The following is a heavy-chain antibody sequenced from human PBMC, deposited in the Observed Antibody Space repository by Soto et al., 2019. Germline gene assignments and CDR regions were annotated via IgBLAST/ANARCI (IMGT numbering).Heavy chain of an antibody. D-gene: IGHD6-13*01. Sequence: PSETLSLTCTVSGGSISSYYWSWIRQPPGKGLEWIGYIYYSGSTNYNPSLKSRVTISVDTSKNQFSLKLSSVTAADTAVYYCARGTFGQLVPRWFDPWGQGTLVTVSS. J-gene: IGHJ5*02. CDR3: ARGTFGQLVPRWFDP. CDR1: GGSISSYY. CDR2: IYYSGST. V-gene: IGHV4-59*01.